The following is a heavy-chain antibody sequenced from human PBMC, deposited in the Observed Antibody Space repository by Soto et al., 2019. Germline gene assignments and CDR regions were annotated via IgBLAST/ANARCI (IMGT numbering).Heavy chain of an antibody. D-gene: IGHD6-19*01. J-gene: IGHJ4*02. CDR2: IYYSGST. CDR1: GGSISSSSYY. Sequence: QLQLQESGPGLVKPSETLSLTCTVSGGSISSSSYYWGWIRQPPGKGLEWIGRIYYSGSTYYNPSLKSRVTISVDTSKNQFSLKLSSVTAADTAVYYCARHTRLAYNDYWGQGTLVTVSS. V-gene: IGHV4-39*01. CDR3: ARHTRLAYNDY.